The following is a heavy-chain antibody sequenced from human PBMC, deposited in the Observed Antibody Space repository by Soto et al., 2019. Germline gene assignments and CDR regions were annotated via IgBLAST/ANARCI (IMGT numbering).Heavy chain of an antibody. V-gene: IGHV5-51*01. CDR1: GYSFTSYW. D-gene: IGHD5-18*01. CDR2: IYPGDSDT. CDR3: ARSRGGYSNGRYYGMDV. J-gene: IGHJ6*02. Sequence: GESLKISCKGSGYSFTSYWIGWVRQMPGKGLEWMGIIYPGDSDTRYSPSFQGQVTISADKSISTAYLQWSSLKASDTAMYYCARSRGGYSNGRYYGMDVWGQGTTVTVSS.